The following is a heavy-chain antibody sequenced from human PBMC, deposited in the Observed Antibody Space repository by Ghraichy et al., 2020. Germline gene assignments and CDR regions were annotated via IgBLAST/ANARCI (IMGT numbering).Heavy chain of an antibody. V-gene: IGHV4-34*01. CDR3: ARPPHCGKDW. CDR1: GGSFNTYY. Sequence: SETLSLTCAVYGGSFNTYYWSWIRQPPGKGLEWIGEINHTGSTSYNPSLKNRVTISVDTSKNQIALKMNAVTAADTAVYYCARPPHCGKDWWGQGTLVTVSS. CDR2: INHTGST. J-gene: IGHJ4*02. D-gene: IGHD3/OR15-3a*01.